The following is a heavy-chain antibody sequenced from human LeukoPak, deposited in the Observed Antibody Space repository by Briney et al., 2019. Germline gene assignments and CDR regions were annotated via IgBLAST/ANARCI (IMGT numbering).Heavy chain of an antibody. V-gene: IGHV3-11*04. D-gene: IGHD3-10*01. CDR1: GFTFSDYY. J-gene: IGHJ4*02. CDR3: ARDQDYYGSGSYLGY. Sequence: GGSLRLSCAASGFTFSDYYMSWIRQAPGKGLEWVSYISSGGSTIYYADSVKGRFTISRDNAKNSLYLQMNSLRAEDTAVYYCARDQDYYGSGSYLGYWGQGTLVTVSS. CDR2: ISSGGSTI.